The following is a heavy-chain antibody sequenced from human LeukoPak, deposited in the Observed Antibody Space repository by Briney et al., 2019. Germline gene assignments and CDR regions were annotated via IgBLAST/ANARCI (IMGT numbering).Heavy chain of an antibody. CDR1: GFSFSDYY. J-gene: IGHJ4*02. CDR2: ISGGGNTM. CDR3: ARSDY. V-gene: IGHV3-11*01. Sequence: PGGSLRLYWAASGFSFSDYYMTWIRQAPGKGLEWVSYISGGGNTMYYADSVKGRFTISRDNAKNSLYLQMNSLRAEDTAVYYCARSDYWGQGTLVTVSA.